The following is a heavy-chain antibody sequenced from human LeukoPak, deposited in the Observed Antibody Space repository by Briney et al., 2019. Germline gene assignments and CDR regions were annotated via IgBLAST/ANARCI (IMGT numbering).Heavy chain of an antibody. V-gene: IGHV3-48*03. CDR2: ISSTGSTM. Sequence: PGGSLRLSCAASGFTFSSYEMNWVRQAPGKGLEWMSYISSTGSTMYYADSVKGRFTISRDNAKNSLSLQMYSLRAEDTAVYYCAREPFDYWGQGNLVTVSS. J-gene: IGHJ4*02. CDR3: AREPFDY. CDR1: GFTFSSYE.